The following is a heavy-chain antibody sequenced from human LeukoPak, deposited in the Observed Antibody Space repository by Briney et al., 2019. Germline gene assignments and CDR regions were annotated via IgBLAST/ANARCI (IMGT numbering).Heavy chain of an antibody. CDR3: AREGYCSGGSCHINWFDP. V-gene: IGHV4-61*02. J-gene: IGHJ5*02. CDR2: IYARGST. D-gene: IGHD2-15*01. CDR1: GGSTSSGSSY. Sequence: TLCLTCTVSGGSTSSGSSYWSWTRQPAGKGIKWIGRIYARGSTTSNPSLKSRVTISVDTSKDQFSLKLSSVTAADTAVYYCAREGYCSGGSCHINWFDPWGQGTLVTVSS.